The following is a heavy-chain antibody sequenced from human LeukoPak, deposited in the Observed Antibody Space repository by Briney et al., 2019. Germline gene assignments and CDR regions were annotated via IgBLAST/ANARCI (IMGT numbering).Heavy chain of an antibody. J-gene: IGHJ6*02. CDR1: GFTFSTYS. D-gene: IGHD2-8*01. CDR2: ISSSSNYI. Sequence: GGSLRLSCAASGFTFSTYSMNWVRQAPGKGLEWVSSISSSSNYIYYADSVKGRFTISRDNAKNSLYLQMNSLRAEDTAVYYCARVMGYYYGMDVWGQGTTVTVSS. CDR3: ARVMGYYYGMDV. V-gene: IGHV3-21*01.